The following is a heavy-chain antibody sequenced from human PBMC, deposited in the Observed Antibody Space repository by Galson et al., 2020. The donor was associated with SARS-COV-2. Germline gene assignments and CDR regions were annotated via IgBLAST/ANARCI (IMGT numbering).Heavy chain of an antibody. CDR3: ARTWITGTTSRTFDY. CDR1: GFSLSTSGKC. V-gene: IGHV2-70*11. D-gene: IGHD1-1*01. CDR2: IDWAGDK. Sequence: SGPTLVKPTHTLTLTCTFSGFSLSTSGKCGSWIRQPQGTALECLARIDWAGDKHYNTSLKTRFTISKDTSKNQVVLTMTNMDPVDTATYYCARTWITGTTSRTFDYWGQGTLVTVSS. J-gene: IGHJ4*02.